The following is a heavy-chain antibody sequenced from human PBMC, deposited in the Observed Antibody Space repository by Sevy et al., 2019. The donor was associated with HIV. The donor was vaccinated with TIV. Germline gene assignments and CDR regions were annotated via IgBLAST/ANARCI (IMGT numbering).Heavy chain of an antibody. J-gene: IGHJ4*02. D-gene: IGHD6-6*01. CDR2: IWYDGSNK. CDR3: ASDDSQYSSSSGSDY. CDR1: GFTFSSYG. Sequence: GGSLRLSCAASGFTFSSYGMHWVRQAPGKGLEWVAVIWYDGSNKYYADSVKGRFTISRDNSKNTLYLQMNSLRAEDTAVYYCASDDSQYSSSSGSDYWGQGTLDTVSS. V-gene: IGHV3-33*08.